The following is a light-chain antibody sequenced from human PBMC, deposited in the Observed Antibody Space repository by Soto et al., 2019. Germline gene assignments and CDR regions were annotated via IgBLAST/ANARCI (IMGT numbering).Light chain of an antibody. CDR3: CSYATGRPYVV. J-gene: IGLJ2*01. Sequence: QSVLTQPASVSRSPGQSITISCTGTSSDVGSYNLVSWYQQHPGKAPKLMIYEVGKRPSGVSYRFSGSKSGNTASLTISGLQAGDEADYYCCSYATGRPYVVCGGGTKLTVL. CDR2: EVG. CDR1: SSDVGSYNL. V-gene: IGLV2-23*02.